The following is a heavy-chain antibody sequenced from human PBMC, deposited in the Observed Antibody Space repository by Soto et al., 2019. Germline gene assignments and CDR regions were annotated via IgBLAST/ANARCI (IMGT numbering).Heavy chain of an antibody. Sequence: QVPLVESGGGVVQPGRSLRLSCAASGFTFSSYAMHWVRQAPGKGLEWVAVISYDGSNKYYADSVKGRFTISRDNSKNTLYLQMNSLRAEDTAVYYCARGRGYSGYDPIDYWGQGTLVTVSS. D-gene: IGHD5-12*01. J-gene: IGHJ4*02. CDR2: ISYDGSNK. CDR1: GFTFSSYA. CDR3: ARGRGYSGYDPIDY. V-gene: IGHV3-30-3*01.